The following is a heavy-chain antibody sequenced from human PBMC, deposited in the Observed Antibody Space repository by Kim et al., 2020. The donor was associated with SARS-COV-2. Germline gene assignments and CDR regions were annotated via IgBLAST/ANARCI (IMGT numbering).Heavy chain of an antibody. CDR3: ARGSGRIVDY. J-gene: IGHJ4*02. CDR2: ST. D-gene: IGHD3-10*01. V-gene: IGHV3-74*01. Sequence: STGYADCVKGRFTIYRDNDKNTVYLQMSSLRADDTAVYYCARGSGRIVDYWGQGTLVTVSS.